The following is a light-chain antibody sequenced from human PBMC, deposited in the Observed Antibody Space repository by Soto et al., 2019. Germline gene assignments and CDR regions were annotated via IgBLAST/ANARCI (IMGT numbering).Light chain of an antibody. V-gene: IGKV3-11*02. CDR2: DAS. CDR3: EQRNCSFT. J-gene: IGKJ3*01. Sequence: ELVLTQSPATLSLSPGERATLSCRASQSVSSYLAWYQQKPGQAPMLLIYDASNNATGMPARFGGSGSGRDISVTIGSLAPAGFEVYDCEQRNCSFTFGPGTKVDI. CDR1: QSVSSY.